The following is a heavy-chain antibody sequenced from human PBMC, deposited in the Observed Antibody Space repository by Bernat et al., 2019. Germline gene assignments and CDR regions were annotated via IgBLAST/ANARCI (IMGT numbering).Heavy chain of an antibody. CDR3: ARDKAEYYGMDV. CDR2: ISSNSSTM. CDR1: GFTFSRYS. Sequence: EVQRVESGGGLVQPGGSLRLSCAGPGFTFSRYSMNWVRQAPGKGLGWVSFISSNSSTMYYAGSVKGRFTISRDNGKNSLYLQMNSLRDEDTAVYYCARDKAEYYGMDVWGQGTTVTVSS. V-gene: IGHV3-48*02. J-gene: IGHJ6*02.